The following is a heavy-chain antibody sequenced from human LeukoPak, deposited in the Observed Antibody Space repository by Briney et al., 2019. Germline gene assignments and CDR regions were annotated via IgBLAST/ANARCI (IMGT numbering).Heavy chain of an antibody. CDR1: GFSFRSYA. CDR2: ISGSGVST. V-gene: IGHV3-23*01. Sequence: GGSLRLSCAASGFSFRSYAMTWVRQAPGRGLEWVAGISGSGVSTYYADSVKGRFTISRDNSRNTLYLQMNSLRAEDTAVYYCAKDRDILATIGYFDYWGQGTLVTVSS. CDR3: AKDRDILATIGYFDY. D-gene: IGHD5-12*01. J-gene: IGHJ4*02.